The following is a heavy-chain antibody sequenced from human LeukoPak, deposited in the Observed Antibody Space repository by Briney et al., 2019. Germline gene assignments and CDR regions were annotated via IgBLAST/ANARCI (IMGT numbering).Heavy chain of an antibody. V-gene: IGHV3-7*01. D-gene: IGHD3-9*01. CDR2: IKQDGSEK. CDR3: ARDRLTGYYRYFDY. Sequence: TGGSLRLSCAASGFTFNNYWMSWVRQAPGKGLEWVANIKQDGSEKKYVDSVKGRFTISRDNAKNSLYLQMNSLRAEDTAVYYRARDRLTGYYRYFDYWGQGTLVTVSS. CDR1: GFTFNNYW. J-gene: IGHJ4*02.